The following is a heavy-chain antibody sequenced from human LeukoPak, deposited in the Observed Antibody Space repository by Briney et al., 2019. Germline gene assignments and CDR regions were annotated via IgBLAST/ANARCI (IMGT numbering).Heavy chain of an antibody. CDR2: IYHSGGT. J-gene: IGHJ3*02. D-gene: IGHD2-2*01. Sequence: SDTQSLTCAVSGYSISSGYYWGWNRPPPGKGLEGIGSIYHSGGTFYNPSLKSGVTISADTSKNQFSLTLSSVTAADTAVYYCARPQGGTAMVAFDIWGQGTMVTVSS. V-gene: IGHV4-38-2*01. CDR1: GYSISSGYY. CDR3: ARPQGGTAMVAFDI.